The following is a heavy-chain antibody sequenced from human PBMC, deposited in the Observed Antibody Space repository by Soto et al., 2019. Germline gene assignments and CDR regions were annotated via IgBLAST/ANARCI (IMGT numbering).Heavy chain of an antibody. CDR2: IYYSGST. CDR3: ARHRNDYYDSSGYYSPAFDM. D-gene: IGHD3-22*01. Sequence: PSDTLSLTCTVSGGSISSSSYYWSWIRQPPGKVLEWIGSIYYSGSTYYNPSLKSRVTISVDTSKNQFSLKLSSVTAADTAVYYCARHRNDYYDSSGYYSPAFDMWDQGTMLTALQ. V-gene: IGHV4-39*01. J-gene: IGHJ3*02. CDR1: GGSISSSSYY.